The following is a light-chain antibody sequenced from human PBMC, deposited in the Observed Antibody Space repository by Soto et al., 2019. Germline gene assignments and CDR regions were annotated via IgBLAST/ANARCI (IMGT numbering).Light chain of an antibody. J-gene: IGKJ2*01. CDR2: DAS. CDR1: QSISSW. V-gene: IGKV1-5*01. CDR3: LQHNSYPHT. Sequence: DIQMTQPPSTLSASVGDRVTITCRASQSISSWLAWYQQKPGKAPKLLIYDASSLESGVPSRFSGSGSGTEFTLTISSLQPEDFATYYCLQHNSYPHTFGQGTKLEIK.